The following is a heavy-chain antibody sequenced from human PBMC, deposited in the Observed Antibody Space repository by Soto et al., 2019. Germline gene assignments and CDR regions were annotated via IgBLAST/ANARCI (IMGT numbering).Heavy chain of an antibody. Sequence: GGSLRLSCAASGFTFSSYGMHWVRQAPGKGLEWVAVIWYDGSNKYYADSVKGRFTISRDNSKNTLYLQMNSLRAEDTAVYYCARDRRRVVPAAIEVDYWGQGTLVTVSS. V-gene: IGHV3-33*01. CDR3: ARDRRRVVPAAIEVDY. J-gene: IGHJ4*02. CDR1: GFTFSSYG. D-gene: IGHD2-2*01. CDR2: IWYDGSNK.